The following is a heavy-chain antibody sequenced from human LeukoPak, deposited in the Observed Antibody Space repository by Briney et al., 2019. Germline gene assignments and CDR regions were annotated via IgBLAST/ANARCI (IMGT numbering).Heavy chain of an antibody. CDR3: ARGGVLKSVDY. V-gene: IGHV4-59*11. D-gene: IGHD3-16*01. J-gene: IGHJ4*02. CDR2: VYDIGST. Sequence: LETLSLTCTVSGGSIGSHYWTWIRQTPGKGLEWIGYVYDIGSTKYNPSLKSRVTISVDTSKNQFSLRLSSVTAADAAVYYCARGGVLKSVDYWGQGTLVAVSS. CDR1: GGSIGSHY.